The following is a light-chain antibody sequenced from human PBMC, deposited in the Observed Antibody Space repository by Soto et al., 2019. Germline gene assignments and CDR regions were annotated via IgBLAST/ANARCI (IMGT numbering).Light chain of an antibody. CDR3: LQHSVYPLT. CDR2: AAS. V-gene: IGKV1-17*01. CDR1: QDNRNS. Sequence: DIQMTQSPSSLSASVGDRVTITCRASQDNRNSLGWFQQKPGKAPKRLIYAASTLESGVPSRFSGSGYGTEFTLTISSQQPEDFATYFCLQHSVYPLTFGGGTRVEIK. J-gene: IGKJ4*01.